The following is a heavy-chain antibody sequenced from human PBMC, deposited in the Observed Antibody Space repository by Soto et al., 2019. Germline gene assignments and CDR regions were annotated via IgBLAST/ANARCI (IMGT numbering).Heavy chain of an antibody. J-gene: IGHJ3*02. CDR2: ISAYNGNT. V-gene: IGHV1-18*01. D-gene: IGHD3-22*01. CDR3: ARAGAFYETSGYPWSTFEI. Sequence: ASVKVSCKASGYTLTSYGISWVRQAPGQGLQWMGWISAYNGNTNYADKFQGRVTMTTDTSTSTAHMEVRSLRSDDTAVYYCARAGAFYETSGYPWSTFEIWGQGTMVTVSS. CDR1: GYTLTSYG.